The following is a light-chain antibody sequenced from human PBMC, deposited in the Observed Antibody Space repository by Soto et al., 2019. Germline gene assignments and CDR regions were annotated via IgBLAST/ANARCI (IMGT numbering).Light chain of an antibody. V-gene: IGKV1-39*01. CDR3: QQSYSTPIT. J-gene: IGKJ5*01. CDR1: QSISTY. CDR2: AAS. Sequence: DIQMTQSPSSLSASVGDRVTITCRASQSISTYLNWYQQKPGKAPKLLIYAASSLESGVPSRFTGSGSGTDFTLTISNLQPDDFATYYCQQSYSTPITFGQGTRLEIK.